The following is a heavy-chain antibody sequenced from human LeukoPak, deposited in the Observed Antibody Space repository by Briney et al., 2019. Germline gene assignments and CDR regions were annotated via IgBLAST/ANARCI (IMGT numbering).Heavy chain of an antibody. J-gene: IGHJ4*02. CDR1: GFTFDDYA. V-gene: IGHV3-9*03. CDR2: ISWNSGSI. Sequence: GGSLRLSCAASGFTFDDYAMHWVRQAPGKGLEWVSGISWNSGSIGYADSVKGRFTISRDNAKNSLYLQMNSLRAEDMALYYCAKDISPGIAVAGLDYWGQGTLVTVSS. D-gene: IGHD6-19*01. CDR3: AKDISPGIAVAGLDY.